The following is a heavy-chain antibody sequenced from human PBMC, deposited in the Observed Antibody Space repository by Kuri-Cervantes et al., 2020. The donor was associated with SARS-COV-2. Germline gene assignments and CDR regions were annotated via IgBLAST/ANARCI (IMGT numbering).Heavy chain of an antibody. CDR3: AAEWSDAFDI. D-gene: IGHD2-8*01. J-gene: IGHJ3*02. CDR2: ISYYGSNK. CDR1: GFTFSSYA. V-gene: IGHV3-30-3*01. Sequence: LTCAASGFTFSSYAMHWVRQAPGKGLEWVAVISYYGSNKYYADSVKGRFTISRDNSKNTLYLQMNSLRAEDTAVYYCAAEWSDAFDIWGQGTMVTVSS.